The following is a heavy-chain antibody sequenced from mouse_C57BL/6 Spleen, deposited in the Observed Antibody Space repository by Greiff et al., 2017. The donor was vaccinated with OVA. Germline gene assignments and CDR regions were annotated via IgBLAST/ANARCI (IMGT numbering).Heavy chain of an antibody. J-gene: IGHJ4*01. CDR3: ARGATVVATPYYYAMDY. CDR2: INPYNGGT. V-gene: IGHV1-19*01. CDR1: GYTFTDYY. D-gene: IGHD1-1*01. Sequence: VQLQQSGPVLVKPGASVKMSCKASGYTFTDYYMNWVKQSHGKSLEWIGVINPYNGGTSYNQKFKGKATLTVDKSSSTAYMELNSLTSEDSAVYYCARGATVVATPYYYAMDYWGQGTSVTVSS.